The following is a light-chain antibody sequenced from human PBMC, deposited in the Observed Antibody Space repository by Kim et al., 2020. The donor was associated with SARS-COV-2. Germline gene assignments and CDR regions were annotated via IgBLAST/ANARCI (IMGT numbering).Light chain of an antibody. Sequence: SPGERATLSCRASQSVSSSYVAWYQQKPGQAPRLLIYGASSRATGIPDRFSGSGSGTDFTLTISRLEPEDFAVYYCQQYGSSPLTFGEGTKVDIK. V-gene: IGKV3-20*01. CDR2: GAS. CDR1: QSVSSSY. J-gene: IGKJ4*01. CDR3: QQYGSSPLT.